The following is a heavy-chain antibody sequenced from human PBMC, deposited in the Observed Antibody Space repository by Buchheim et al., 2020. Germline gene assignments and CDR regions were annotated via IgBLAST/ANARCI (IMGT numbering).Heavy chain of an antibody. CDR3: AKARPGDY. D-gene: IGHD1-14*01. J-gene: IGHJ4*02. CDR1: GFTFSSYT. CDR2: IVGSGDTT. Sequence: EVHLLESGGTLVQPGGSLRLSCAASGFTFSSYTLSWVRQAPGKGLEWVSAIVGSGDTTSYADSVKGRFTISRDNSKNTVYFQMNSLRVEDTAVYYCAKARPGDYWGQGTL. V-gene: IGHV3-23*01.